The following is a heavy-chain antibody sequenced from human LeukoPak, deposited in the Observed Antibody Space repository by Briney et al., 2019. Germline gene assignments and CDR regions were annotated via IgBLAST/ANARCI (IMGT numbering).Heavy chain of an antibody. CDR2: IYHSGST. D-gene: IGHD2-2*01. J-gene: IGHJ5*02. Sequence: SETLSLTCTVSGYSISSGYYWGWSRPPPGKGLEWIGRIYHSGSTYYNPALKRRVTISVETSKNQFSLKLSSVTAADTAVYYCARGVPAAPWFDPWGQGTLVTVSS. CDR1: GYSISSGYY. CDR3: ARGVPAAPWFDP. V-gene: IGHV4-38-2*02.